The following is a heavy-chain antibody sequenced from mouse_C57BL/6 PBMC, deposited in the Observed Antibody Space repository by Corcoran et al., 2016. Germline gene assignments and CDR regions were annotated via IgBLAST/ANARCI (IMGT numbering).Heavy chain of an antibody. D-gene: IGHD1-3*01. CDR2: ISYDGSN. CDR1: GYSITSGYY. Sequence: DVQLQESGPGLVKPSQSLSLTCSVTGYSITSGYYWNWIRQFPGNKLEWMGYISYDGSNNYNPSLKNRISITRDTSKNQFFLKLNSVTTEDTATYYCATKRQFAYWGQGTLVTVSA. CDR3: ATKRQFAY. V-gene: IGHV3-6*01. J-gene: IGHJ3*01.